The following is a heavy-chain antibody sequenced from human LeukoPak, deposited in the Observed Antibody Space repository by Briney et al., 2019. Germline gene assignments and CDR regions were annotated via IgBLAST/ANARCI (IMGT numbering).Heavy chain of an antibody. V-gene: IGHV3-48*01. J-gene: IGHJ4*02. Sequence: PGGSLRLSCAASGFTFSSYSMNWVRRAPGKGLEWVSYISSSSSTIYYADSVKGRFTISRDNAKNSLYLQMNSLRAEDTAVYYCARGVGDYYDSSGYYYGGDYWGQGTLVTVSS. CDR2: ISSSSSTI. CDR3: ARGVGDYYDSSGYYYGGDY. CDR1: GFTFSSYS. D-gene: IGHD3-22*01.